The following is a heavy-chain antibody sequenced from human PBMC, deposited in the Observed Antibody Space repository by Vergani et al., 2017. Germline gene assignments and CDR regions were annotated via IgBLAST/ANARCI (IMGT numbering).Heavy chain of an antibody. CDR1: GFTFDDYA. D-gene: IGHD1-26*01. Sequence: EVQLVESGGGLVQPGRSLRLSCAASGFTFDDYAMHWVRQAPGKGLEWVSGISWNSGSIGYADSVKGRFTISRDNAKNSLYLQMNSLKTEDTAVYYCTTDRPGVGASPNDAFDIWGQGTMVTVSS. CDR2: ISWNSGSI. J-gene: IGHJ3*02. CDR3: TTDRPGVGASPNDAFDI. V-gene: IGHV3-9*01.